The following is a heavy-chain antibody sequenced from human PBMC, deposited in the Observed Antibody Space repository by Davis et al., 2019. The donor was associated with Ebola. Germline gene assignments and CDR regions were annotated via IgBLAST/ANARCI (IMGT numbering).Heavy chain of an antibody. CDR3: AKSPWSGSFDY. J-gene: IGHJ4*02. CDR1: VITFSSYA. D-gene: IGHD1-26*01. V-gene: IGHV3-23*01. Sequence: GGSLRLSCTDSVITFSSYAMTWVRQAPGKGLEWVSAISGSGGSTYYADSLKGRFTVSRDNSKNTVYLQMYSLRAEDTAMYYCAKSPWSGSFDYWGQGTPVTVSS. CDR2: ISGSGGST.